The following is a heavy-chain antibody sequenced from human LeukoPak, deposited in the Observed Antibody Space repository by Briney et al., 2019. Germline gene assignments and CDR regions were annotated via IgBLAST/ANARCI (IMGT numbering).Heavy chain of an antibody. D-gene: IGHD6-19*01. J-gene: IGHJ5*02. CDR1: GYTFTSYA. V-gene: IGHV1-3*01. CDR2: INAGNGNT. CDR3: ARSGAVARPLTT. Sequence: ASVKVSCKASGYTFTSYAMHWVRQAPGQRLEWMGWINAGNGNTKYSQKFQGRVTITRDTPASTAYMELSSLRSEDTAVYYCARSGAVARPLTTWGQGTLVTVSS.